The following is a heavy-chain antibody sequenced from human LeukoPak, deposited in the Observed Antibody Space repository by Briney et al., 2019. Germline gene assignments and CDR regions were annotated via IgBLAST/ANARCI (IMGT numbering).Heavy chain of an antibody. J-gene: IGHJ6*02. CDR3: TKDISSGRPAPYGMDV. Sequence: PGGSLRLSCAASGFTFSSYSMNWVRQPPGKGLEWVSAINWNSDTIHYADSVRGRLTISRDNAKNTLYLQMNSLRVEDTAFYFCTKDISSGRPAPYGMDVWGHGTTVTVSS. V-gene: IGHV3-9*01. D-gene: IGHD3-10*01. CDR1: GFTFSSYS. CDR2: INWNSDTI.